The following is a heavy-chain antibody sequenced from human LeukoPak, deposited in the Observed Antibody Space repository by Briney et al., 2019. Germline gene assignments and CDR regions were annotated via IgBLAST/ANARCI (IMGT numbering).Heavy chain of an antibody. J-gene: IGHJ4*02. CDR1: GYTFTSFW. V-gene: IGHV5-51*01. D-gene: IGHD2/OR15-2a*01. Sequence: GESLKISCKGSGYTFTSFWIGWVRQMPGKGLEWMGIIHPSDSDTRYSPSFQGQVTFSVDRSITTAYLQWSSLKASDTAMYYCARPFGNHFDYRGQGALVTVSS. CDR3: ARPFGNHFDY. CDR2: IHPSDSDT.